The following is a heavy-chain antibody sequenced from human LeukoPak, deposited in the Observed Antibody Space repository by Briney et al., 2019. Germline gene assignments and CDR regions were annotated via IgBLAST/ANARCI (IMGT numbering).Heavy chain of an antibody. J-gene: IGHJ6*03. CDR3: ARGTYDFWSGYSRYYYYYMDV. CDR2: IYYSGST. V-gene: IGHV4-30-4*08. CDR1: GGSISSGDYY. Sequence: SXTLSLTCTVSGGSISSGDYYWSWIRQPPGKGLEWIGYIYYSGSTYKNPALKSRITISVDTTKNEFSLKLSSVTAADTAVYYCARGTYDFWSGYSRYYYYYMDVWGKGTTVTVSS. D-gene: IGHD3-3*01.